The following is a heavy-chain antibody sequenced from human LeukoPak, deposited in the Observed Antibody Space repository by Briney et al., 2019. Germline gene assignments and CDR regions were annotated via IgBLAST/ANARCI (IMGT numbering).Heavy chain of an antibody. Sequence: GGSLRLSCAASGFTFSSYWMSWVRQAPGKGLEWVANIKQDGSEKYYVDSVKGRFTNSRDNAKNSLYLQMNSLRAEDTAVYYCATDSGLTTVTPEWDYWGQGTLVTVSS. V-gene: IGHV3-7*01. D-gene: IGHD4-17*01. CDR1: GFTFSSYW. CDR2: IKQDGSEK. J-gene: IGHJ4*02. CDR3: ATDSGLTTVTPEWDY.